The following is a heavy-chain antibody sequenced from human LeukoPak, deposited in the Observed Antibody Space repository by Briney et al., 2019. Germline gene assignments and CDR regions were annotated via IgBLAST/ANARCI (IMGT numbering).Heavy chain of an antibody. CDR3: ARERVWGSYRHTDYYGMDV. CDR2: IYTSGST. D-gene: IGHD3-16*02. Sequence: SETLSLTCTVSGGSISSYYWSWIRQPAGKGLEWIGRIYTSGSTNYNPSLKSRVTMSVDTSKNQFSLKLSSVTAADTAVYYCARERVWGSYRHTDYYGMDVWGQGTTVTVSS. CDR1: GGSISSYY. J-gene: IGHJ6*02. V-gene: IGHV4-4*07.